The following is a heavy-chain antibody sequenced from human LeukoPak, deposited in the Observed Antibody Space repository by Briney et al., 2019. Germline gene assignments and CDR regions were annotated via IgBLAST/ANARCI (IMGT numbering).Heavy chain of an antibody. CDR3: ARQIVVVVAGTNYYYMDV. V-gene: IGHV1-2*02. Sequence: ASVKVSCRASGYTFTGYYMHWVRQAPGQGLEWMGWINPNSGGTNYAQKFQGRVTMTRDTSISTAYMELSRLRSDDTAVYYCARQIVVVVAGTNYYYMDVWGKGTTVTVSS. CDR2: INPNSGGT. D-gene: IGHD2-15*01. CDR1: GYTFTGYY. J-gene: IGHJ6*03.